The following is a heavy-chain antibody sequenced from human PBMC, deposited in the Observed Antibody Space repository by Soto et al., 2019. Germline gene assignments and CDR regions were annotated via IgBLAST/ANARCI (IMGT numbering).Heavy chain of an antibody. Sequence: EILSLTFSVSGCSLSSYYWTWLRQSPGRGLEWIGYISYSGSTYYNPSLKSRATISADTSKNQFSLRMNSMIAADTAVYYCARADPDASVGYWGQGTLVTVS. D-gene: IGHD2-15*01. CDR2: ISYSGST. CDR3: ARADPDASVGY. V-gene: IGHV4-59*01. CDR1: GCSLSSYY. J-gene: IGHJ4*02.